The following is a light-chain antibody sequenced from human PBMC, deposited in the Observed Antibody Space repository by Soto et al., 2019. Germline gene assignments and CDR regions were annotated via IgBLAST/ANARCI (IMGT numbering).Light chain of an antibody. V-gene: IGKV3-20*01. CDR1: QNVSSGY. CDR3: QQYGSTPPT. CDR2: GAS. J-gene: IGKJ3*01. Sequence: EIVLTQSPGTLSVSPGERVTLSCRASQNVSSGYLAWYQQKPGQAPRLLIYGASTRAAGIPDRFSGNGSGTDFALTLSRLEPEDFVVYHCQQYGSTPPTFGPGTKVDI.